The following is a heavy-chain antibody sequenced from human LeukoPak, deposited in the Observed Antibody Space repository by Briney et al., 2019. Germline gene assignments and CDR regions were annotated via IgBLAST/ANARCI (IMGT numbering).Heavy chain of an antibody. CDR1: GFTFSSYS. V-gene: IGHV3-21*04. CDR3: ARDANLGGAFDI. CDR2: ISSSSSYI. J-gene: IGHJ3*02. Sequence: GGSLRLSCAASGFTFSSYSMNWVRQAPGKGLEWVSSISSSSSYIYYADSVKGRFTISRDNAKNSLYLQMNSLRAEDTAVYYCARDANLGGAFDIWGQGTMVTVSS.